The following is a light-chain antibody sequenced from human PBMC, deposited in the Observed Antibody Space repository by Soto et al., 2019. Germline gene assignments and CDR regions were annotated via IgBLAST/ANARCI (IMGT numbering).Light chain of an antibody. CDR2: AAS. CDR3: QQLNDYPLT. Sequence: DIQLTQSPSFLSASVGDRITITCRASQGVRGNLAWYQQKSGKAPKLLISAASSLQSGVPSRFSGSGSGTEFTLTIRCLQPEHFATYYCQQLNDYPLTFVGATKVAIK. V-gene: IGKV1-9*01. CDR1: QGVRGN. J-gene: IGKJ4*01.